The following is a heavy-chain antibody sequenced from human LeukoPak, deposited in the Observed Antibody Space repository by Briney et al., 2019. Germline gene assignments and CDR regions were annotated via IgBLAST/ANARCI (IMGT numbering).Heavy chain of an antibody. CDR3: AKAYEGYYDFWSGYSPFDY. J-gene: IGHJ4*02. D-gene: IGHD3-3*01. CDR1: GFTFSSYA. Sequence: GGSLRLSCAASGFTFSSYAMSWVRQAPGKGLEWVSAISGSGGSTYYADSVKGRFTISRDNSKNTLYLQMNSLRAEDTAVYCCAKAYEGYYDFWSGYSPFDYWGQGTLVTVSS. V-gene: IGHV3-23*01. CDR2: ISGSGGST.